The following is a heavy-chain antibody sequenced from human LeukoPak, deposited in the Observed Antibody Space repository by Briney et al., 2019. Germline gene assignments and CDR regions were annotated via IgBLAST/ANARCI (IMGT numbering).Heavy chain of an antibody. CDR1: GFTFSSYA. D-gene: IGHD6-13*01. CDR2: ISYDGSNK. J-gene: IGHJ4*02. Sequence: GGSLRLSCAASGFTFSSYAMHWVRQAPGKGLEWVAVISYDGSNKYYADSVKGRFTISRDNSKNTLYLQMNSLRAEDTAVYYCARDYDSSSSFDYWGQGTLVTVSS. V-gene: IGHV3-30-3*01. CDR3: ARDYDSSSSFDY.